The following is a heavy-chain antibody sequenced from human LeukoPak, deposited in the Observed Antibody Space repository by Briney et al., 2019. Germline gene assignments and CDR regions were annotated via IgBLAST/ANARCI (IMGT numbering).Heavy chain of an antibody. CDR3: ASIPSSQYSYGSDY. J-gene: IGHJ4*02. CDR2: INHSGST. V-gene: IGHV4-34*01. CDR1: GGSFSGYY. D-gene: IGHD5-18*01. Sequence: PSETLSLTCAVYGGSFSGYYWSWIRQPPGKGLEWIGEINHSGSTNYNPSLKSRVTISVDTSKNQFSLKLSSVTAADTAVYYCASIPSSQYSYGSDYWGQGTLVTVSS.